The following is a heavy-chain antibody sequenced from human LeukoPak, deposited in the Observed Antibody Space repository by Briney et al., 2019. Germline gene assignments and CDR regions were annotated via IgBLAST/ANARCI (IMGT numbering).Heavy chain of an antibody. Sequence: SETLSLTCVVSGGYFSGYYWSWIRQPPGKGLEWIGEINHGGRTNYSPSLKSRVTISVDTSKNQFSLNLGSVTAADTAVYYCARGLELGYCSGASCYIWFDPWGQGTLVTVSS. CDR2: INHGGRT. CDR1: GGYFSGYY. CDR3: ARGLELGYCSGASCYIWFDP. D-gene: IGHD2-2*02. J-gene: IGHJ5*02. V-gene: IGHV4-34*01.